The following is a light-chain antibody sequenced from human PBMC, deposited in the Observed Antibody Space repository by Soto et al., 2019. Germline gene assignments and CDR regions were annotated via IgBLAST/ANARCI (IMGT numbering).Light chain of an antibody. CDR2: AAS. J-gene: IGKJ2*01. CDR3: QQYGSSPAT. V-gene: IGKV3-20*01. Sequence: EIVVTQSPGTLSLSPGEGAALSCRASQSVSSNYLAWYQQRPGKAPRLLIYAASNRAAGIPDRFSGSGSGTDFTLTISRLEPEDFAVYYCQQYGSSPATFCQGTKLEIK. CDR1: QSVSSNY.